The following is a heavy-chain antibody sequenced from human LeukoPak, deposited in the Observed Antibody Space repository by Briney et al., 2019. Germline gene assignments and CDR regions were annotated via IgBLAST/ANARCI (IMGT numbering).Heavy chain of an antibody. J-gene: IGHJ4*02. D-gene: IGHD2/OR15-2a*01. CDR1: GGSVSNSSYY. Sequence: SETLSLTCTVSGGSVSNSSYYWGWIRQPPGKGLEWIGSVYYSGSTYYNPSLKSRVTISVDTSKNQFSLKLSSVTAADTAVYYCASSTYYFYFDFWGQGTLVTVSS. V-gene: IGHV4-39*01. CDR2: VYYSGST. CDR3: ASSTYYFYFDF.